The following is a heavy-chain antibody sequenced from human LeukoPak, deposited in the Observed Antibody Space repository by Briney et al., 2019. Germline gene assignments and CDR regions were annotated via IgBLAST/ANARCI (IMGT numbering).Heavy chain of an antibody. D-gene: IGHD3-10*01. CDR2: ISGSGDNT. Sequence: GSLRLSCAASGFTFSSYAMSWVRQAPGKGLEWVSGISGSGDNTYYADSVKGRFNISRDSSKNTLYLQMSSLRVEDTAVYYCASQGRGAFDIWGQGTMVTVSS. CDR1: GFTFSSYA. V-gene: IGHV3-23*01. CDR3: ASQGRGAFDI. J-gene: IGHJ3*02.